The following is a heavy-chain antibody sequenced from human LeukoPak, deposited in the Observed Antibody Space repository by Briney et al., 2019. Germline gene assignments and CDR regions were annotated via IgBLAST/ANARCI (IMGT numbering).Heavy chain of an antibody. CDR1: GGSISSGDYY. CDR2: IYYSGST. J-gene: IGHJ3*02. Sequence: SQTLSITCTVSGGSISSGDYYWSWIRQPPGKGLEWIGYIYYSGSTYYNPSLKSRVTISVDTSKNQFSLKLSSVTAADTAVYYCAREEVVVTAAGGAFDIWGQGTMVTVSS. V-gene: IGHV4-30-4*01. D-gene: IGHD2-21*02. CDR3: AREEVVVTAAGGAFDI.